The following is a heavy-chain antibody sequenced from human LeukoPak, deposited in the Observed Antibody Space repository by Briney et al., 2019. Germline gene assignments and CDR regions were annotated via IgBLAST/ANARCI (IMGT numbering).Heavy chain of an antibody. D-gene: IGHD3-3*01. J-gene: IGHJ4*02. CDR1: GGSISSGGYY. Sequence: PSETLSLTCTVSGGSISSGGYYWSWIRQHPGKGLEWIGYIYYSGSTNYNPSLKSRVTISVDTSKNQFSLKLSSVTAADTAVYYCARGRRYDFWSGYQLHQFDYWGQGTLVTVSS. CDR3: ARGRRYDFWSGYQLHQFDY. CDR2: IYYSGST. V-gene: IGHV4-31*03.